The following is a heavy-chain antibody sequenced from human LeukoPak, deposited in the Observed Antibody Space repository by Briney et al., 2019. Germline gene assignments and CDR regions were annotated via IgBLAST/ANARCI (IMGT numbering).Heavy chain of an antibody. CDR1: GYTFTSYD. J-gene: IGHJ4*02. CDR2: MNPNSGNT. Sequence: ASAKVSCKASGYTFTSYDISWVRQATGQGLEWMGWMNPNSGNTGYAQKFQGRVTMTRDTSISTAYRELSSLRAEDTAGYYCARGKYWGGDSYSLDYWGQGTLVTVSS. D-gene: IGHD2-21*02. V-gene: IGHV1-8*01. CDR3: ARGKYWGGDSYSLDY.